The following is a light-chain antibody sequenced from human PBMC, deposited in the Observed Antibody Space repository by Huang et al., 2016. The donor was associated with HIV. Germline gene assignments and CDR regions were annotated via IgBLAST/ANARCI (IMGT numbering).Light chain of an antibody. V-gene: IGKV1-NL1*01. J-gene: IGKJ2*01. Sequence: DIQMTQSPSSLSASVGDRVTITCRASQGMSNSLAWYQQKPGKAPKLLLYAASSLESGVPSRFSGSGAGTHYTLTISSLQPEDFATYYCQQYYSTPHTFGQGTKLEIK. CDR1: QGMSNS. CDR2: AAS. CDR3: QQYYSTPHT.